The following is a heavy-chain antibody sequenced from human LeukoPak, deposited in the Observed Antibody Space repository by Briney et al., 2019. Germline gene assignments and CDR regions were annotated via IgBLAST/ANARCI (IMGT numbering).Heavy chain of an antibody. V-gene: IGHV4-39*07. D-gene: IGHD3-9*01. CDR2: IYYSGST. CDR3: ARCRSRYDILTGYYPDWYFDL. CDR1: GGSISSSSYY. J-gene: IGHJ2*01. Sequence: SETLSLTCTVSGGSISSSSYYWGWIRQPLGKGLEWIGSIYYSGSTCYNPSLKSRVTISVDTSKNQFSLKLSSVTAADTAVYYCARCRSRYDILTGYYPDWYFDLWGRGTLVTVSS.